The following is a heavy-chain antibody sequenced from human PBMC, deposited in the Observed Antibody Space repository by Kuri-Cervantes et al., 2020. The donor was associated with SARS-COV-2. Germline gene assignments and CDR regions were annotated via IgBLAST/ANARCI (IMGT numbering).Heavy chain of an antibody. Sequence: SQTLSLTCAVSGYSISSGYYWGWIRQPPGKGLEWIGYIYYSGSTNYNPSLKSRVTISVDTSKNQFSLKLSSVTAADTAVYYCASDLFGELATYFDYWGQGTLVTVSS. J-gene: IGHJ4*02. CDR2: IYYSGST. D-gene: IGHD3-10*01. V-gene: IGHV4-38-2*01. CDR1: GYSISSGYY. CDR3: ASDLFGELATYFDY.